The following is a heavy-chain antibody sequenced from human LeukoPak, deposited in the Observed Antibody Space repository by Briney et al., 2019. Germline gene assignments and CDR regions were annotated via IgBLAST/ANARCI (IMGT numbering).Heavy chain of an antibody. J-gene: IGHJ4*02. CDR1: GASISLYY. Sequence: SDTLSLTCSVSGASISLYYWSWIRQSAGKRPEWIGRVHATGTTNYNPSLKSRVPLSVDTFKRQFSLNLKSVTAADTAVYYCARDLEGSSGSGSYYNFDYWGQGTLVTVSS. V-gene: IGHV4-4*07. D-gene: IGHD3-10*01. CDR3: ARDLEGSSGSGSYYNFDY. CDR2: VHATGTT.